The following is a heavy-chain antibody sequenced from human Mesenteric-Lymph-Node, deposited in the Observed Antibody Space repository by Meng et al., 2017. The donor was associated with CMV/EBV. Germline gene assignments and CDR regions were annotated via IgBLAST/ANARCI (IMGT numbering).Heavy chain of an antibody. CDR2: IYYSGST. Sequence: SETLSLTCTVSGGSISSSSYYWGWIRQPPGKGLEWIGSIYYSGSTYYNPSLKSRVTISVDTSKNQFSLKLSSVTAADTAVYYCARGRRYCSSTSCYTLRYFQHWGQGTLVTVSS. J-gene: IGHJ1*01. V-gene: IGHV4-39*07. CDR1: GGSISSSSYY. D-gene: IGHD2-2*02. CDR3: ARGRRYCSSTSCYTLRYFQH.